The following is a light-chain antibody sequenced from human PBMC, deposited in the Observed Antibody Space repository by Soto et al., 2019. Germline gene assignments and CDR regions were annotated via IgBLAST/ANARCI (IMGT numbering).Light chain of an antibody. CDR3: QQYTNWPPWT. V-gene: IGKV3-15*01. CDR2: GAS. Sequence: EIVMTQSPATLSVSPGERATLSCRASQIVSINLAWYQQKPGQGPRLLIYGASTRATGIPARFSGSGSGTEFTLTINSLQPEDFAIYYCQQYTNWPPWTFGQGTKVEIK. CDR1: QIVSIN. J-gene: IGKJ1*01.